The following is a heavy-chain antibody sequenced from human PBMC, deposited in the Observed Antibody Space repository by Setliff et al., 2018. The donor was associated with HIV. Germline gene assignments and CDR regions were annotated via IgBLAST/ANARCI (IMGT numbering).Heavy chain of an antibody. CDR1: GFTFSSYG. CDR2: IRHNGRNQ. Sequence: PGGSLRLSCAASGFTFSSYGMHWVRQGPGKGLEWVAFIRHNGRNQYYAESVKGRFTVSRDNSKNTLFLQMDSLNHEDTALYYCARDVEAARLYGMDVWGQGTTVTVSS. CDR3: ARDVEAARLYGMDV. D-gene: IGHD6-6*01. J-gene: IGHJ6*02. V-gene: IGHV3-30*02.